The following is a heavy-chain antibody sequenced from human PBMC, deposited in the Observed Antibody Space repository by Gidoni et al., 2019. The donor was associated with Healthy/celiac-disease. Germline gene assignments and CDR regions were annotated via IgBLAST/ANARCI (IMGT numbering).Heavy chain of an antibody. Sequence: EVQLVESGGGLVQPGGSLRLSCAASGFTFSSYSMNWVRQAPGKGLGWVSYISSSSSTIYYADSVKGRFTISRDNAKNSLYLQMNSLRAEDTAVYYCASPILGYYSGGSCYAEEVNAFDIWGQGTMVTVSS. CDR3: ASPILGYYSGGSCYAEEVNAFDI. CDR2: ISSSSSTI. CDR1: GFTFSSYS. J-gene: IGHJ3*02. V-gene: IGHV3-48*01. D-gene: IGHD2-15*01.